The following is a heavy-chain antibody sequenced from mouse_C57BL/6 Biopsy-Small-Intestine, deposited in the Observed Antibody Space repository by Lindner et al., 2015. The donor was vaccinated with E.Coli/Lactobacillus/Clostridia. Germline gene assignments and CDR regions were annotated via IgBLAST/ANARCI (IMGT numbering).Heavy chain of an antibody. CDR2: IYPGDGDT. D-gene: IGHD2-2*01. J-gene: IGHJ4*01. CDR3: ARSHNGFYAMDY. V-gene: IGHV1-82*01. Sequence: VQLQESGPELVKPGASVKISCKASGYAFSSSWMNWVKQRPGKGLEWIGRIYPGDGDTNYCGMFKGKVTLTADKSSSTAYMQLSSLTSEDSAVYFCARSHNGFYAMDYWGQGASVTVSS. CDR1: GYAFSSSW.